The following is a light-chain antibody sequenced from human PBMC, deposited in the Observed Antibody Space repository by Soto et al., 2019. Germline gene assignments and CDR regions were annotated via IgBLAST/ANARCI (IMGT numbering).Light chain of an antibody. CDR2: SAS. Sequence: AIHLSPSPSSLSASVGDKATITSRASQDIGNDLGWYQQIPGKAPRLLIYSASTLQSGVPSRFSGSGSGTDFSLSISNLQPEDFATYYCLQHYTYPQTFGQGTKVDIK. V-gene: IGKV1-6*01. CDR3: LQHYTYPQT. CDR1: QDIGND. J-gene: IGKJ1*01.